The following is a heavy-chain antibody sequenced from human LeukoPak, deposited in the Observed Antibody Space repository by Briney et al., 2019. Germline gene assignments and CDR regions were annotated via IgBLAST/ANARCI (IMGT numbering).Heavy chain of an antibody. Sequence: GGSLRLSCAASGFTFSSYGMHWVRQAPGKGLEWVAFIRYDGSDKYYADSVNGRFTISRDNSKNTLYLEMNSLRAEDTAVYYCAKDDLGTAFYFDHWSQGTLVTVSS. CDR1: GFTFSSYG. CDR2: IRYDGSDK. V-gene: IGHV3-30*02. CDR3: AKDDLGTAFYFDH. J-gene: IGHJ4*02. D-gene: IGHD5-18*01.